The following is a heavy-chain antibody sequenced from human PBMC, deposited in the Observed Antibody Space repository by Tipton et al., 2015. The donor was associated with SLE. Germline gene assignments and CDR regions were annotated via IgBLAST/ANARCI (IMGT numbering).Heavy chain of an antibody. J-gene: IGHJ4*02. CDR1: GASISSGTYY. V-gene: IGHV4-39*01. Sequence: TLSLTCTVTGASISSGTYYWDWIRQPPGKGLEWIGTIFHSGSTYYNPSLKSRVTISVDTSKSQFSLRLNSVTAADTAVYYCARQVVYDTSDYYYFDSWGQGTLVTVSS. CDR2: IFHSGST. D-gene: IGHD3-22*01. CDR3: ARQVVYDTSDYYYFDS.